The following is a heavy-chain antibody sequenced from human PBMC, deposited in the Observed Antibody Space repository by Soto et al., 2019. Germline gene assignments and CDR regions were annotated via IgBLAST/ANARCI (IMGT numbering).Heavy chain of an antibody. D-gene: IGHD3-3*01. V-gene: IGHV3-23*01. Sequence: LRLSCAASGFTFSSYAMSWVRQAPGKGLEWVSAISGSGGSTYYADSVKGRFTISRDNSKNTPYLQMNSLRAEDTAVYYCAKEYDFWSGYLDYWGQGTLVTVSS. CDR2: ISGSGGST. J-gene: IGHJ4*02. CDR1: GFTFSSYA. CDR3: AKEYDFWSGYLDY.